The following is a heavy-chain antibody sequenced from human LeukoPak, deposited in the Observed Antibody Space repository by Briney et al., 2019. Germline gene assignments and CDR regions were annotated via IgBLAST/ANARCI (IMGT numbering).Heavy chain of an antibody. D-gene: IGHD3-22*01. CDR2: ISGSGGST. V-gene: IGHV3-23*01. Sequence: GGSLRLSCAASGFTFSSYGMRWVRQAPGKGLEWVSAISGSGGSTYYADSVKGRFTISRDNSKNTLYLQMNSLRAEDTAVYYCAKVPTDSSGYYTYYFDYWGQGTLVTVSS. CDR3: AKVPTDSSGYYTYYFDY. J-gene: IGHJ4*02. CDR1: GFTFSSYG.